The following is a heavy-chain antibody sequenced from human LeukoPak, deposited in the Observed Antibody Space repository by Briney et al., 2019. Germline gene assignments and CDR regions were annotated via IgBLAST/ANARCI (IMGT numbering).Heavy chain of an antibody. CDR3: ARRVVVAATLGPNWFDP. V-gene: IGHV4-39*07. CDR2: IYDSGST. J-gene: IGHJ5*02. D-gene: IGHD2-15*01. Sequence: PSETLSLTCTVSGGSIRSSYYYWGWIRQPPGKGLEWIGSIYDSGSTYYNPSLKSRVTISVDTSKNQFSLKLSSVTAADTAVYYCARRVVVAATLGPNWFDPWGQGTLVTVSS. CDR1: GGSIRSSYYY.